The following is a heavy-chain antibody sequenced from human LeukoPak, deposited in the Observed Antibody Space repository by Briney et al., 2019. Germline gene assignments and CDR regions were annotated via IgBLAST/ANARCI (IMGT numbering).Heavy chain of an antibody. Sequence: SQTLSLTCTVSGGSISSGNYCWSWIRQPAGKGLEWIGRVYSSGSTSYNPSLESRVTISLDTSMNHFSLRLSSVTAADTAMYFCASSNILAGFWFDPWGQGTLVTVSS. CDR3: ASSNILAGFWFDP. J-gene: IGHJ5*02. CDR1: GGSISSGNYC. D-gene: IGHD3-9*01. CDR2: VYSSGST. V-gene: IGHV4-61*02.